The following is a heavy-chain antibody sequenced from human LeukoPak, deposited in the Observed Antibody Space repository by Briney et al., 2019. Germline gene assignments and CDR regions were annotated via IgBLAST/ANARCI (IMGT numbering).Heavy chain of an antibody. CDR2: IRYDGSNK. V-gene: IGHV3-30*02. CDR3: AKDSLVLLWFGELFDY. J-gene: IGHJ4*02. D-gene: IGHD3-10*01. CDR1: GFTFSSYG. Sequence: PGGSLRLSCAASGFTFSSYGMHWVRQAPGKGLEWVAFIRYDGSNKYYADSVKGRFTISRDNSKNTLYLQMNSLRAEDTAVYYCAKDSLVLLWFGELFDYWGQGTLVTVSS.